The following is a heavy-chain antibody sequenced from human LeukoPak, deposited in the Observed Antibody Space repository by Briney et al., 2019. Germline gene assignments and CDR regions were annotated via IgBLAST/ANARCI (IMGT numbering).Heavy chain of an antibody. V-gene: IGHV4-59*08. Sequence: SETLSLTCTVSGGSISSYYWSWLRQPPGKGLEWIGYIYYSGSTNYNPSLKSRVTISVDTSENQFSLKLSSVTAADTAVYYCARQKETWGNWFDPWGQGTLVTVSS. D-gene: IGHD3-16*01. J-gene: IGHJ5*02. CDR1: GGSISSYY. CDR3: ARQKETWGNWFDP. CDR2: IYYSGST.